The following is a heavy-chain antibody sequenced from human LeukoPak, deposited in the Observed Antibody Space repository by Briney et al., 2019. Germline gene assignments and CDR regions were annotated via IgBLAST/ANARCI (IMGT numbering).Heavy chain of an antibody. Sequence: ASVNASCKASGYTFTSYYMHWVRQAPGQGLEWMGIINPSGGSTSYAQKFQGRVTMTRDMSTSTVYMELSSLRSEDTAVYYCERGFAAGPDHYYYYYYMDVWGKGTTVTASS. D-gene: IGHD6-13*01. CDR3: ERGFAAGPDHYYYYYYMDV. CDR2: INPSGGST. V-gene: IGHV1-46*01. J-gene: IGHJ6*03. CDR1: GYTFTSYY.